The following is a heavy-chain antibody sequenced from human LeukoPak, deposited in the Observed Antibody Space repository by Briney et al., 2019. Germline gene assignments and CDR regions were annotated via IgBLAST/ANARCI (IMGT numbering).Heavy chain of an antibody. CDR3: ARDTTVVPGAFDI. Sequence: SETLSLTCTVSGGSISSGSYYWGWVRQPAGTGLEWIGSIYTSRSTNYNPSLKSRVTISVDTSKNQFSLKLSSVTAADTAVYYCARDTTVVPGAFDIWGQGTMVTVSS. V-gene: IGHV4-61*02. CDR2: IYTSRST. D-gene: IGHD4-23*01. CDR1: GGSISSGSYY. J-gene: IGHJ3*02.